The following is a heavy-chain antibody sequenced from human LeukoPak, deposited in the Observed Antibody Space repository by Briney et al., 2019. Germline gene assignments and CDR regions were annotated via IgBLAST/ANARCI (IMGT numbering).Heavy chain of an antibody. J-gene: IGHJ3*02. Sequence: ESLKISXKGSGYSFSTYRISWVRQMPGKGLEWMGKIDPSDLYTNYSPSFQGHVTISADTSINTAFLEWSSLKTSDTAIYYCASSIAAAGIGQNTFDIWGQGTVVAVSS. CDR1: GYSFSTYR. V-gene: IGHV5-10-1*01. CDR3: ASSIAAAGIGQNTFDI. D-gene: IGHD6-13*01. CDR2: IDPSDLYT.